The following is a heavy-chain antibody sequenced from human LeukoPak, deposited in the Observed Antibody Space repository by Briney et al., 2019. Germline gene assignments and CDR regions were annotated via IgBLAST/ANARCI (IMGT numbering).Heavy chain of an antibody. CDR1: GYTFTSYY. J-gene: IGHJ4*02. Sequence: ASVKVSCKASGYTFTSYYMHWVRQAPGQGLEWMGWINPNSGGTNYAQKFQGWVTMTRDTSISTAYMELSRLRSDDTAVYYCAREDIVATTFDYWGQGTLVTVSS. CDR2: INPNSGGT. V-gene: IGHV1-2*04. D-gene: IGHD5-12*01. CDR3: AREDIVATTFDY.